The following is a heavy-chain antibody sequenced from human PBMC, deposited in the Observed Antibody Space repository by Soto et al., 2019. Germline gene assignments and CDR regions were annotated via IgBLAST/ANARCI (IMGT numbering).Heavy chain of an antibody. J-gene: IGHJ5*02. V-gene: IGHV1-18*01. CDR2: ISPYNGNR. Sequence: VQLVQSGAEVKKPGASVKVSCEASGYTFTTFGISWVRQAPGQGLEWMGWISPYNGNRYYAQKVQDRVTMTTDTSTRTAYMERRSLIYDDTAVYFCARKRQEGGFDPWGQGTLVSVSS. CDR1: GYTFTTFG. CDR3: ARKRQEGGFDP.